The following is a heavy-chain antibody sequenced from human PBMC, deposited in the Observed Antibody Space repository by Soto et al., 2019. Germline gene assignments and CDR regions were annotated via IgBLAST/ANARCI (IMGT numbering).Heavy chain of an antibody. V-gene: IGHV3-33*01. CDR2: IWYDGSNK. J-gene: IGHJ4*02. CDR3: ARHRVGAFDC. Sequence: QVQLVESGGGVVQPGRSLRLSCAASGFTFSYYGMHWVRQAPGKGLEWVAVIWYDGSNKYYADSVKGRFTISRDNSKNTLYLQMNSRRGADTAVYYCARHRVGAFDCWGQGTLVTVSS. CDR1: GFTFSYYG. D-gene: IGHD3-16*01.